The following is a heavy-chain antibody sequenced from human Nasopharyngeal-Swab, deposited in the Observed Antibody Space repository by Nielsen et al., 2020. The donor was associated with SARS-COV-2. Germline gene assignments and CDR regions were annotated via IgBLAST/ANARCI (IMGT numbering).Heavy chain of an antibody. CDR2: IDAGGGNT. J-gene: IGHJ4*02. Sequence: GESLKISCSASGFTFSIYAMHWVRQAPGKGLEWVSTIDAGGGNTWYADSVKGRFTISRDSSKNTLYLQMDSLRGEDTAVYYCARDAPAHYGAFYWGRGTLVTVSS. CDR1: GFTFSIYA. D-gene: IGHD4-17*01. CDR3: ARDAPAHYGAFY. V-gene: IGHV3-23*01.